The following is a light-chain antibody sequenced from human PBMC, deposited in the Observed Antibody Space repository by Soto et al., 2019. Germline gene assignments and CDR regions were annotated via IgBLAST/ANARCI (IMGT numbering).Light chain of an antibody. Sequence: EIVLTQSPGTLSLSPGERGTLSCRASQIVSKNDLAWYQQKPGQSPRILIYGASNRAPDIPDRFSGSESGTEFTLTISRVEPEDSEVYYCQQYGNSPWTFGQGTKVEIK. CDR1: QIVSKND. V-gene: IGKV3-20*01. J-gene: IGKJ1*01. CDR3: QQYGNSPWT. CDR2: GAS.